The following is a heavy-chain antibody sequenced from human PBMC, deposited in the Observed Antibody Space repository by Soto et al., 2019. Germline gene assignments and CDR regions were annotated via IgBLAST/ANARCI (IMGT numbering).Heavy chain of an antibody. Sequence: SVEVSCKASGGAFSSYTSSWVRQAPGQGLEWMGRIIPILGIANYAQKFQGRVTITADKSTSTAYMELSSLRSEDTAVYYCARGAAAGTINKFDYWGQGTLVTVSS. D-gene: IGHD6-13*01. CDR2: IIPILGIA. J-gene: IGHJ4*02. CDR3: ARGAAAGTINKFDY. V-gene: IGHV1-69*02. CDR1: GGAFSSYT.